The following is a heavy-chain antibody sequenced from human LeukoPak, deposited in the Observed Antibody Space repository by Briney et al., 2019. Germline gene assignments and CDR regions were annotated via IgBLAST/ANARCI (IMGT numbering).Heavy chain of an antibody. CDR2: INQDGSLK. Sequence: GGSLRLSCVTSGFTFSRYWLEWIRPAPGKGLDWVANINQDGSLKNYVDSVKGRFTISRDNAKNSLYLQMSSLRAEDTAVYYCTKYPDNSGYSDYWGQGTLLTVSS. J-gene: IGHJ4*02. D-gene: IGHD3-22*01. CDR3: TKYPDNSGYSDY. CDR1: GFTFSRYW. V-gene: IGHV3-7*01.